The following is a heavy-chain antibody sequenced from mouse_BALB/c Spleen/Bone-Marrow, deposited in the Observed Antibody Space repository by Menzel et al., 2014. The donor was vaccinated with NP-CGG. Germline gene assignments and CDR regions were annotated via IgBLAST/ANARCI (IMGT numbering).Heavy chain of an antibody. D-gene: IGHD1-1*01. CDR3: ARGLSYYYGTSYYFDY. CDR1: GYTFTDYA. J-gene: IGHJ2*01. CDR2: ISSSYGDA. V-gene: IGHV1S137*01. Sequence: VQLQESGAELVRPGVSVKISCKGSGYTFTDYAMHWVKRSHAKSLEWIGIISSSYGDATYNQKFKGKATMTVDKSSNTACMELARLTSEDSAIYYCARGLSYYYGTSYYFDYWGQGTTLTVSS.